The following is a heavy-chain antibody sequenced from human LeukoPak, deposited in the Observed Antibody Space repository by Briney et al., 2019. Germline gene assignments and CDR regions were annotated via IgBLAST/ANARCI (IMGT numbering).Heavy chain of an antibody. CDR2: ILYDER. V-gene: IGHV3-33*05. CDR3: ARYCSGGCYSGVDY. D-gene: IGHD2-15*01. CDR1: GFTFSSFG. J-gene: IGHJ4*02. Sequence: GGSLRLSCAASGFTFSSFGMHWVRQAPGRGLEWVALILYDERYYADSVKGRFTISRDNSKNILYLQMDSLRVEDTAVYYCARYCSGGCYSGVDYWGQGTLVTVPS.